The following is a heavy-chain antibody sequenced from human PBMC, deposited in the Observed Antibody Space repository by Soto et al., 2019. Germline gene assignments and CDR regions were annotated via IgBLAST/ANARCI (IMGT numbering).Heavy chain of an antibody. D-gene: IGHD1-7*01. V-gene: IGHV3-7*01. Sequence: EVPLVESGGGLVQPGGFLRLSCAASGFTFSSYWMSWVRQAPGKGLEWVANIKQDGSEKYYVDSVKGRFTISRDNAKNSLYLQMNSLRVEDTAVYYCAKWNYVETCFDYWGQGTLVTVSS. CDR1: GFTFSSYW. J-gene: IGHJ4*02. CDR3: AKWNYVETCFDY. CDR2: IKQDGSEK.